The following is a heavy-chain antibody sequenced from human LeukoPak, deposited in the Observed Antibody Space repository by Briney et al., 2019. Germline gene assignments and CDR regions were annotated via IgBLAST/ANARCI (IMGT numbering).Heavy chain of an antibody. J-gene: IGHJ3*02. Sequence: GGSLRLSCAASGFTVSSNYMNWVRQAPGKGLEWVSSISSSSSYIYYADSVKGRFTISRDNAKNSLYLQMNSLRAEDTAVYYCARVFWKGKDTAMAYDAFDIWGQGTMVTVSS. CDR1: GFTVSSNY. D-gene: IGHD5-18*01. CDR2: ISSSSSYI. V-gene: IGHV3-21*01. CDR3: ARVFWKGKDTAMAYDAFDI.